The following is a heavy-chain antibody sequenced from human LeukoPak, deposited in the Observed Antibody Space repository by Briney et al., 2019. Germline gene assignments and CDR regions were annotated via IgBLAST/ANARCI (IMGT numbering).Heavy chain of an antibody. CDR2: ITGTSNSI. D-gene: IGHD3-10*01. CDR3: ARVYGSTDY. V-gene: IGHV3-48*04. J-gene: IGHJ4*02. Sequence: TGGSLRLSCAASGFTFSSYGMHWVRQAPGKGLEWVSFITGTSNSIYYADSVKGRFTISRDNAKNSLYLQMSSLRAEDTAVYYCARVYGSTDYWGQGTLVTVSS. CDR1: GFTFSSYG.